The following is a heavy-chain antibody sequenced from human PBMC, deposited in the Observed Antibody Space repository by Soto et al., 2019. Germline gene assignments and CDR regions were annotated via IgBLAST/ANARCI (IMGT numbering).Heavy chain of an antibody. CDR3: ASAAIVTPGFDF. CDR2: INPNSGGT. V-gene: IGHV1-2*02. J-gene: IGHJ4*02. CDR1: GYTFTGYY. D-gene: IGHD2-15*01. Sequence: QVQLVQSGAEVKKPGASVKVSCKASGYTFTGYYMHWVRQAPGQGVEWMGWINPNSGGTNYAQMSQGRVTMTSDTSISTAYMELSRLRSDDTAVYSCASAAIVTPGFDFWGQGTLVTVSS.